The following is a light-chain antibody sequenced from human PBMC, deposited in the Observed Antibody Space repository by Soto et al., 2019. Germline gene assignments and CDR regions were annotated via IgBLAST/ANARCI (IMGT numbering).Light chain of an antibody. CDR3: QSYDSSLSAVV. J-gene: IGLJ2*01. CDR2: GNI. V-gene: IGLV1-40*01. CDR1: SSNIGAGYD. Sequence: QSVLTQPPSASGAPGQRVTISCTGSSSNIGAGYDVHWYQHLPGTAPKLLIYGNINRPSGVPDRFSGSKSGTSASLAITGLQAEDEADYYCQSYDSSLSAVVFGGGTKVTVL.